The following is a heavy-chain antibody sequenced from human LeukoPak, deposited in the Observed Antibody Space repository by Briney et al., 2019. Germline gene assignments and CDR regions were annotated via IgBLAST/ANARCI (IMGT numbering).Heavy chain of an antibody. CDR2: INHSGST. V-gene: IGHV4-34*01. CDR3: ARGRCSSTSCYRRGYFDY. Sequence: SETLSLTCAVYGGSFSGYYWSWIRQPPGKGLEWIGEINHSGSTNYNPSLKSRVTISVDTSKNQFSLKLSSVTAADTAVYYCARGRCSSTSCYRRGYFDYWGQGTLVTVSS. D-gene: IGHD2-2*01. J-gene: IGHJ4*02. CDR1: GGSFSGYY.